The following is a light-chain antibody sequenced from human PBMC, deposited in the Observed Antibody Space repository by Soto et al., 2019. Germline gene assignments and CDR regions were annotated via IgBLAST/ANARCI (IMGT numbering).Light chain of an antibody. J-gene: IGKJ1*01. Sequence: EIVLTQSSGTLALSPGERATLSCRASQSVSSNSLAWYQQKPGQAPRLLIFVASCSATGIADRFRGSGSGADFTLIITSLEPEDFVVYYCLRYVSSLWTFGHGTSVDIK. CDR2: VAS. CDR3: LRYVSSLWT. V-gene: IGKV3-20*01. CDR1: QSVSSNS.